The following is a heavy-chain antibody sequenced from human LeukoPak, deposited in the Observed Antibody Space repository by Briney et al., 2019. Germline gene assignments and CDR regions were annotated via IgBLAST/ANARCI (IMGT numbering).Heavy chain of an antibody. CDR2: IYYSGST. CDR3: ARGYSGYDRYFDY. CDR1: GGSISSYY. J-gene: IGHJ4*02. D-gene: IGHD5-12*01. V-gene: IGHV4-59*08. Sequence: SETLSLTCTVSGGSISSYYWSWIRQPPGKGLEWIGYIYYSGSTNYNPSLKSRVTISVDTSENQFSLKLSSVTAADTAVYYCARGYSGYDRYFDYWGQGTLVTVSS.